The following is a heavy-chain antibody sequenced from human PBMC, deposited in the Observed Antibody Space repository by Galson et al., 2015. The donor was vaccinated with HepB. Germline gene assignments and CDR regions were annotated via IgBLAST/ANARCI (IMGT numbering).Heavy chain of an antibody. Sequence: SVKVSCKASGYTFTAYYLHWVRQAPGQGLEWLGWINPNSGDTKYAQKFQGRVTMTRDTSISTAYLDLSSLTSDDTAVYFCARDTPNYGCYVDFWGQGTLVTVPS. V-gene: IGHV1-2*02. CDR2: INPNSGDT. CDR3: ARDTPNYGCYVDF. CDR1: GYTFTAYY. D-gene: IGHD4-17*01. J-gene: IGHJ4*02.